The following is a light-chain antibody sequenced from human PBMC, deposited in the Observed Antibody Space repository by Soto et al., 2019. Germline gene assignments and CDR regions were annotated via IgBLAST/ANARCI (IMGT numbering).Light chain of an antibody. V-gene: IGKV1-39*01. CDR1: QSISSS. Sequence: DILMTQSPSSLSASVGDKVTITCRASQSISSSLNWYQQKSGKAPNLLIYGVSRLQGGVPSRFSGSGSGTDFTLSISSLQPEDFATYYCQQSYTAPSITFGQGTDWRL. CDR2: GVS. J-gene: IGKJ5*01. CDR3: QQSYTAPSIT.